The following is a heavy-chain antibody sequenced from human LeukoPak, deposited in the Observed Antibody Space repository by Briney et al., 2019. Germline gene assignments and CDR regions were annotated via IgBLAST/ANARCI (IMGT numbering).Heavy chain of an antibody. Sequence: ASVKVSCKASGYTFTDYHLHWVRPPPGQGLEWMGRINPNSGGKNYAQKFQGRDTMTRDTSISPAYMEVSRVRSDDTAVNYGAREGPIVGATHLVAYGGRGTLVSVSS. J-gene: IGHJ4*02. CDR1: GYTFTDYH. V-gene: IGHV1-2*06. D-gene: IGHD1-26*01. CDR3: AREGPIVGATHLVAY. CDR2: INPNSGGK.